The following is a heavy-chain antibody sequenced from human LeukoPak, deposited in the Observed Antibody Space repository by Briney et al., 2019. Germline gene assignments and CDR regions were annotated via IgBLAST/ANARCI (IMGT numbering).Heavy chain of an antibody. J-gene: IGHJ5*02. D-gene: IGHD3-16*01. V-gene: IGHV4-30-2*01. CDR2: IYHSGST. CDR3: ARAALGNWFDP. Sequence: PSETLSLTCTVSGGSISSGGYYWSWIRQPPGKGLEWIGYIYHSGSTYYNPSLKSRVTISVDRSKNQFSLKLSSVTAADTAVYYCARAALGNWFDPWGQGTLVTVSS. CDR1: GGSISSGGYY.